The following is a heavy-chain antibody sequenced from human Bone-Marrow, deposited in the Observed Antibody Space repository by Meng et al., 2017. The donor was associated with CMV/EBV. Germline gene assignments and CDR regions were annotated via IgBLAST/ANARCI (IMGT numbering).Heavy chain of an antibody. CDR3: ARGLNWNDVDY. CDR2: IYYSGST. CDR1: GGSISSGDYY. J-gene: IGHJ4*02. D-gene: IGHD1-1*01. V-gene: IGHV4-61*08. Sequence: GSLRLSCTVSGGSISSGDYYWSWIRQPPGKGLEWIGYIYYSGSTNYNPSLKSRVTISVDTSKNQFSLKLSSVTAADTAVYYCARGLNWNDVDYWGQGTLVTVSS.